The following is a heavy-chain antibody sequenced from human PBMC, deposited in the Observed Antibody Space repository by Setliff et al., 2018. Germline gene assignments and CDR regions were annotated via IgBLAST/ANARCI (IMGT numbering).Heavy chain of an antibody. CDR3: ARGGMAAAGRKGVFEY. CDR2: IHTGGGSA. J-gene: IGHJ4*02. D-gene: IGHD6-13*01. Sequence: ASVKVSCKASGYSFTGYYMHWVRQAPGQGLEWMGIIHTGGGSASYAQKFQGRAAMTSDTSTSTVYMEVNSVRSDDTAIYYCARGGMAAAGRKGVFEYWGQGTQVTVSS. CDR1: GYSFTGYY. V-gene: IGHV1-46*01.